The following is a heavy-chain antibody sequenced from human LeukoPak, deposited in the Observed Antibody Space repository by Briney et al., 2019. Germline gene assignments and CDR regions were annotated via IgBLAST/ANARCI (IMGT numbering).Heavy chain of an antibody. CDR2: ISGDGGST. CDR3: AKVFGYYDSSGYYQEAGFDY. D-gene: IGHD3-22*01. V-gene: IGHV3-43*02. J-gene: IGHJ4*02. Sequence: GGSLRLSCAASGFTFDDYAMHWVRQAPGKGLEWVSLISGDGGSTYYADSVKGRFTISRDNSKNSLYLQMNSLRTEDTALYYCAKVFGYYDSSGYYQEAGFDYWGQGTLVTVSS. CDR1: GFTFDDYA.